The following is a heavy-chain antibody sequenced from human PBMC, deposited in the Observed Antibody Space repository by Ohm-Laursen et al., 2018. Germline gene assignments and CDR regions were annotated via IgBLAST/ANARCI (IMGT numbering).Heavy chain of an antibody. Sequence: SVKVSCKASGYTFTGYYMHWVRQAPGQGLEWMGWINPNSGGTNYAQKFQGRVTMTRDTSITTAYMELGSLTSADTAVYFCLIKYKSLDYWGQGTLVTVSS. CDR3: LIKYKSLDY. V-gene: IGHV1-2*02. J-gene: IGHJ4*02. CDR2: INPNSGGT. D-gene: IGHD1-1*01. CDR1: GYTFTGYY.